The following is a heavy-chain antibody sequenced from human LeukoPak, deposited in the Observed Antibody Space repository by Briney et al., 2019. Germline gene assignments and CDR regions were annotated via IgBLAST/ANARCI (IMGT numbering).Heavy chain of an antibody. V-gene: IGHV1-18*01. CDR2: ISAYNGNT. CDR1: GYTFTSYA. CDR3: ARVYSSSWCFDY. Sequence: ASVKVSCKASGYTFTSYAISWVRQAPGQGLEWMGWISAYNGNTNYAQNLQGRVTMTTDTSTSTAYMEVRSLGSDDTAVYYCARVYSSSWCFDYWGQGTLVTVSS. D-gene: IGHD6-13*01. J-gene: IGHJ4*02.